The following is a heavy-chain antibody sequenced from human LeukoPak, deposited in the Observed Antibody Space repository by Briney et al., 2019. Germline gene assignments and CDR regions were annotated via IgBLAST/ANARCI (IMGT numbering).Heavy chain of an antibody. Sequence: SCKASGYTFTSYYMHWVRQAPGKGLEWEAVISYDGSNKYYADSVKGRFTISRDNSKNTLYLQMNSLRAEDTAVYYCAREPYSSGWYFSYYFDYWGQGTLVTVSS. D-gene: IGHD6-19*01. CDR3: AREPYSSGWYFSYYFDY. V-gene: IGHV3-30-3*01. J-gene: IGHJ4*02. CDR1: GYTFTSYY. CDR2: ISYDGSNK.